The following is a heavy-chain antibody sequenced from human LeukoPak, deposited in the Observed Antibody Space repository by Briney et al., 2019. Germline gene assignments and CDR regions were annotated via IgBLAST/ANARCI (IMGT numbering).Heavy chain of an antibody. CDR3: AKSSLGSGWYRRGFDY. Sequence: GGSLRLSCAASGFTFSSYDMNWVRQAPWKGLEWVSDVSGSGVSTYYADSAKGRFTVSRDNSRDTLYLQMNSLRVEDTAIYYCAKSSLGSGWYRRGFDYWGQGILVTVSS. CDR1: GFTFSSYD. CDR2: VSGSGVST. V-gene: IGHV3-23*01. D-gene: IGHD6-13*01. J-gene: IGHJ4*02.